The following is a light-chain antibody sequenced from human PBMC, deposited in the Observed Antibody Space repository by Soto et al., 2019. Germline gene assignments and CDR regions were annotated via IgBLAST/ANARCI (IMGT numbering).Light chain of an antibody. CDR2: KAS. CDR1: QSISNS. Sequence: DIQMTQSPSTLSASVGDRVTITCRATQSISNSLAWYQQKPGKAPNLLIYKASSLETGVPSRFSGCGSGTEFTLTITSLQPDDSATYYCQQYASFWTFGQGTKVEIK. J-gene: IGKJ1*01. CDR3: QQYASFWT. V-gene: IGKV1-5*03.